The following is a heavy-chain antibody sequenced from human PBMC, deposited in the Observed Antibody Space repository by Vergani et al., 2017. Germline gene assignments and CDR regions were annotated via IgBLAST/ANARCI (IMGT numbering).Heavy chain of an antibody. CDR1: GGSISSYY. J-gene: IGHJ6*03. V-gene: IGHV4-59*12. CDR2: IYYSGST. D-gene: IGHD1-26*01. Sequence: QVQLQESGPGLVKPSETLSLTCTVSGGSISSYYWSWIRQPPGKGLEWIGYIYYSGSTNYNPSLKSRVTISVDTSKNQFSLKLSSVTAADTAVYYCARGPRNHSRTGEGSRHRYYYYYYYMDVWGKGTTVTVSS. CDR3: ARGPRNHSRTGEGSRHRYYYYYYYMDV.